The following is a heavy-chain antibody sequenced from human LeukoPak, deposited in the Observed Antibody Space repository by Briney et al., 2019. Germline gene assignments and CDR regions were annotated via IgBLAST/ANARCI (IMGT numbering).Heavy chain of an antibody. V-gene: IGHV3-30-3*01. CDR2: ISYDGSNK. J-gene: IGHJ4*02. CDR1: GFTFSSYA. CDR3: ARDHRATTDY. Sequence: GGSLRLSCAASGFTFSSYAMHWVRQAPGKGLEWVAVISYDGSNKYYADSVKGRFTISRDNSKNTLYLQMNSLRAEDTAVYYCARDHRATTDYWGQGTLVTVSS. D-gene: IGHD1-26*01.